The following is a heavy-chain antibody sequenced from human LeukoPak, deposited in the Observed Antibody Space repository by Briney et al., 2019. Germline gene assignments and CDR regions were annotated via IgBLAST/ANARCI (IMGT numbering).Heavy chain of an antibody. CDR1: GYTFTSYG. D-gene: IGHD6-6*01. J-gene: IGHJ6*02. Sequence: GASVKVSCKASGYTFTSYGISWVRQAPGQGLEWMGGIIPIFGTANYAQKFQGRVTITADESTSTAYMELSSLRSEDTAVYYCAREWGAYSSSPEFNYYYGMDVWGQGTTVTVSS. CDR2: IIPIFGTA. V-gene: IGHV1-69*13. CDR3: AREWGAYSSSPEFNYYYGMDV.